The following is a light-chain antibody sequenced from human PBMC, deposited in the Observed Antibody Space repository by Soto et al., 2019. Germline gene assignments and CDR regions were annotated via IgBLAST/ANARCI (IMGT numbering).Light chain of an antibody. CDR1: SSDVGGYKY. CDR3: SSYTSSSTLV. J-gene: IGLJ2*01. V-gene: IGLV2-14*01. CDR2: DVS. Sequence: QSALTQPASVSGSPGQSITISCTGTSSDVGGYKYVSWYQQHPGKAPKLMIYDVSNRPSGVSNRFSGSKSGNTASLTISGLQVEDEADYYCSSYTSSSTLVLGGGTKLTVL.